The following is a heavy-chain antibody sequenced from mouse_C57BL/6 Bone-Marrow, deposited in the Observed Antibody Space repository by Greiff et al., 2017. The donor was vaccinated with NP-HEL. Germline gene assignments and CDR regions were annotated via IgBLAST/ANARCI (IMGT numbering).Heavy chain of an antibody. CDR3: ARDLGERAWFAY. D-gene: IGHD4-1*01. CDR1: GFTFSSYA. J-gene: IGHJ3*01. CDR2: ISDGGSYT. Sequence: VQLKQSGGGLVKPGGSLKLSCAASGFTFSSYAMSWVRQTPEKRLEWVATISDGGSYTYYPDNVKGRFTISRDNAKNNLYLQMSHLKSEDTAMYYCARDLGERAWFAYWGQGTLVTVSA. V-gene: IGHV5-4*01.